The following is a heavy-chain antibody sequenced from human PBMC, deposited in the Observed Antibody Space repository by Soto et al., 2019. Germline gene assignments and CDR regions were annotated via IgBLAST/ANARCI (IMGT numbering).Heavy chain of an antibody. CDR1: GGSISSYY. J-gene: IGHJ4*02. Sequence: PSETLSLTCTVSGGSISSYYWSWIRQPPGKGLEWIGYIYYSGSTNYNPSLKSRVTISVDTSKNQFSLKLSSVTAADTAVYYCARSDGRNWGQGTLVTVS. V-gene: IGHV4-59*01. CDR3: ARSDGRN. CDR2: IYYSGST.